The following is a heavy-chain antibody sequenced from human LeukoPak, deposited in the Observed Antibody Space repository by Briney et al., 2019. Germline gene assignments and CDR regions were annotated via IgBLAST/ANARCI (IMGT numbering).Heavy chain of an antibody. CDR3: AGPWDQVGFDP. CDR2: IYPKTGGT. J-gene: IGHJ5*02. CDR1: GYPFTSYG. D-gene: IGHD1-26*01. Sequence: GASVKVSCKASGYPFTSYGFSWVRQAPGQGLEWMGWIYPKTGGTSYAQKFQGRVTMTRDTSISTAYMELIGLRSDDTAVYYCAGPWDQVGFDPWGQGTLVSVSS. V-gene: IGHV1-2*02.